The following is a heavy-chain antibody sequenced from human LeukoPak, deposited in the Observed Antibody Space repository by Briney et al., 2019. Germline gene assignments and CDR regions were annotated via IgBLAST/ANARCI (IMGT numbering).Heavy chain of an antibody. D-gene: IGHD3-3*01. V-gene: IGHV1-46*01. J-gene: IGHJ6*03. CDR2: INPSGGST. CDR3: ASRYYDFWSGYYIRQDYYYMDV. Sequence: ASVKVSCKASGYTFTSYYMHWVRQAPGQGLEWMGIINPSGGSTSYAQKFQGRVTMTRDMSTSTVYMELSSLRSEDTAVYYCASRYYDFWSGYYIRQDYYYMDVWGEGTTVTVSS. CDR1: GYTFTSYY.